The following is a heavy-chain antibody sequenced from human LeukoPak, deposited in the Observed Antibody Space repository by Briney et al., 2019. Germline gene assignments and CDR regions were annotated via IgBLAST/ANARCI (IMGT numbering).Heavy chain of an antibody. J-gene: IGHJ6*03. CDR3: ARDPYSGSYGPYYYYYMDV. V-gene: IGHV3-21*06. CDR2: ITSSSSYI. Sequence: PGGSLRLSCAASGFTFSSNGMHWVRQAPGKGLEWVSSITSSSSYIYYADSVKGRFTISRDNAKNSLYLQMDSLRVEDTAVYYCARDPYSGSYGPYYYYYMDVWGKGTTVTISS. D-gene: IGHD1-26*01. CDR1: GFTFSSNG.